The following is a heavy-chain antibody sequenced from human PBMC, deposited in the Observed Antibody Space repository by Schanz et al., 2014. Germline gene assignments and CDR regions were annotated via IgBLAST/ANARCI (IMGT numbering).Heavy chain of an antibody. CDR1: GFTFSDYY. Sequence: QVQLVESGGALVKPGGSLRLSCSASGFTFSDYYMTWIRQAPGKGLDWVSYISSSSSYTNYADSVKGRFTISRDNAKNSLYLQMNSLRAEDTAVYFCARDGGRDGYNLAFDVWGQGTLVTVSS. CDR2: ISSSSSYT. CDR3: ARDGGRDGYNLAFDV. J-gene: IGHJ3*01. D-gene: IGHD5-12*01. V-gene: IGHV3-11*05.